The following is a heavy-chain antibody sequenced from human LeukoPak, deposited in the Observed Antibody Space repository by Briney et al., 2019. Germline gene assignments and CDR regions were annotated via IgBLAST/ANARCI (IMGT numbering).Heavy chain of an antibody. V-gene: IGHV4-59*01. CDR2: IYYSGNS. D-gene: IGHD5-12*01. CDR3: ARGGYEARSYYFDY. CDR1: GGSISHYY. J-gene: IGHJ4*02. Sequence: SETLSLTCTVSGGSISHYYWSWIRQPPGKGLEGIAYIYYSGNSYYNPSLKSRVTTSVDASKNQFSLELSSVTAADTAVYYCARGGYEARSYYFDYWGQGILVTVSS.